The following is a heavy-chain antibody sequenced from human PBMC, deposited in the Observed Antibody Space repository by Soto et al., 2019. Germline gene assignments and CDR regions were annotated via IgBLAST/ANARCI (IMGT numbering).Heavy chain of an antibody. J-gene: IGHJ4*02. CDR2: INADNGNT. D-gene: IGHD3-16*01. V-gene: IGHV1-18*01. CDR1: GYTFTSYG. CDR3: ARVRFSEATFGGVIAFDY. Sequence: ASVKVSCKASGYTFTSYGISWVRQAPGQGLEWMGWINADNGNTNYSQKLQGRVTITTDTSTSTAYMELSSLRSEDTAVYYCARVRFSEATFGGVIAFDYWGQGTLVTVSS.